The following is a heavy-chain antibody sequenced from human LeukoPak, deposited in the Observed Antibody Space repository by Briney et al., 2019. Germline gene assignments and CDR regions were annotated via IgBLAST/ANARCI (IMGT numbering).Heavy chain of an antibody. CDR2: IFHSGST. V-gene: IGHV4-38-2*01. Sequence: GSLRLSCAASGFTFSTFAMIWVRKPPGKGLEWIGSIFHSGSTYYNPSLKSRVTISVDTSKNQFSLKLTSVTAADTAVYYCARSWFSTGPADYWGQGTLVTVSS. CDR3: ARSWFSTGPADY. J-gene: IGHJ4*02. D-gene: IGHD6-13*01. CDR1: GFTFSTFAM.